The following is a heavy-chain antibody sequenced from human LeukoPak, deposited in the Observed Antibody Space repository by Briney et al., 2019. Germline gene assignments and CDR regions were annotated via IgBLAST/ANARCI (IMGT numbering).Heavy chain of an antibody. Sequence: GASVKVSCKASGYTFTSYDINWVRQATGQGLEWMGWMNPNSGNTGYAQKFQGRVTMTRNTSISTAYMELSSLRSEDTAVYYCARYDCSGGSCYLAYRGQGTLVTVSS. CDR1: GYTFTSYD. CDR3: ARYDCSGGSCYLAY. J-gene: IGHJ4*02. D-gene: IGHD2-15*01. CDR2: MNPNSGNT. V-gene: IGHV1-8*01.